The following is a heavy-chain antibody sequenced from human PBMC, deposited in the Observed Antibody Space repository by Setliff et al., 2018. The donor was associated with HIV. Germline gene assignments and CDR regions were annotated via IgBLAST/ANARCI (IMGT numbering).Heavy chain of an antibody. D-gene: IGHD3-9*01. V-gene: IGHV3-23*01. Sequence: GGSLRLSCAASGLTFSSYAMGWVRQAPGKGLEGVSTVGAVGAPTHYAESVKGRFTISKDNSKNTLYLQMSSLRDEDTAVFYCARGVRDYFDYTWSTYRLGYYMDVWGKGTPVTV. CDR1: GLTFSSYA. J-gene: IGHJ6*03. CDR3: ARGVRDYFDYTWSTYRLGYYMDV. CDR2: VGAVGAPT.